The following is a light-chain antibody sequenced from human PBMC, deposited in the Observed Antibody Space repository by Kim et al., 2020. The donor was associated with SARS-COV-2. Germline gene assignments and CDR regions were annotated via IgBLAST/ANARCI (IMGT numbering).Light chain of an antibody. Sequence: SYELTQPPSVSVSPGQTASITCSGDKLGDKYACWYQQKPGQSPGLVIYQDSKRPSGIPERFSGSNSGNTATLTISGTQAMDEADYYCQAWDSSTVVFGGGTQLTV. CDR2: QDS. CDR1: KLGDKY. V-gene: IGLV3-1*01. CDR3: QAWDSSTVV. J-gene: IGLJ2*01.